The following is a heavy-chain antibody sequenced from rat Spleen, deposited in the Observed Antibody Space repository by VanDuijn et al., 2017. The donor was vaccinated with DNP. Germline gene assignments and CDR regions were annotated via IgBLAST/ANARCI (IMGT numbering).Heavy chain of an antibody. CDR2: ISTSGSGT. CDR3: ASLNNYNWFAY. CDR1: GFTFSNYY. V-gene: IGHV5-25*01. D-gene: IGHD1-10*01. Sequence: EVQLVESGGGLVQPGRSLKLSCAASGFTFSNYYMAWVRQAPKKGLEWVATISTSGSGTYYPDSVKGRFTISRDNAKSSLYLQMDSLRSEDTATYYCASLNNYNWFAYWGQGTLVTVSS. J-gene: IGHJ3*01.